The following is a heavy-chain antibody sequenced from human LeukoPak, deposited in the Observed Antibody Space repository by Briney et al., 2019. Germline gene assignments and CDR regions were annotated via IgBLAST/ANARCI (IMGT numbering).Heavy chain of an antibody. Sequence: GGSLRLSCAASGFTFSSNSMNWVRQAPGKGLEWVSVIYSGGSTYYADSVKGRFTISRDNSKNTLYLQMNSLRAEDTAVYYCARDTMVRGVKDAFDIWGQGTMVTVSS. CDR2: IYSGGST. CDR1: GFTFSSNS. J-gene: IGHJ3*02. CDR3: ARDTMVRGVKDAFDI. V-gene: IGHV3-66*01. D-gene: IGHD3-10*01.